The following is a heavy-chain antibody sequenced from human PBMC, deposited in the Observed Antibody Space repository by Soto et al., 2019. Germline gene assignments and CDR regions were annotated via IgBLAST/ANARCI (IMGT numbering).Heavy chain of an antibody. D-gene: IGHD1-26*01. CDR2: ISWNSGSI. V-gene: IGHV3-9*01. CDR1: GFTFDDYA. J-gene: IGHJ3*02. CDR3: AKVGGSYGSYAFDI. Sequence: EVQLVESGGGLVQPGRSLRLSCAASGFTFDDYAMHWVRQAPGKGLEWVSGISWNSGSIGYADSVKGRFTISRDNAKNSLYLQMNSQRAEDTALYYCAKVGGSYGSYAFDIWGQGTMVTVSS.